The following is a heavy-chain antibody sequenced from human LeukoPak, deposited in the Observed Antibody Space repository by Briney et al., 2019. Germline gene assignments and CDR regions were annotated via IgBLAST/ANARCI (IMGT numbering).Heavy chain of an antibody. Sequence: PSETLSLTCTVSGGSNSSNYWSWIRQPPGKGLEYIGYIYTSGSTNYNPSLKSRVTISVDTSKNQFSLKLSSVTAADTALYYCARKAYGDYVFDYWGQGTLVTVSS. CDR3: ARKAYGDYVFDY. J-gene: IGHJ4*02. CDR2: IYTSGST. V-gene: IGHV4-4*09. D-gene: IGHD4-17*01. CDR1: GGSNSSNY.